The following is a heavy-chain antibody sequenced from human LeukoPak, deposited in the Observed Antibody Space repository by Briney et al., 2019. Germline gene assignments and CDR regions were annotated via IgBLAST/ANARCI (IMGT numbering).Heavy chain of an antibody. CDR2: INPGDSDT. CDR3: ARLANTAFDY. Sequence: GESLKISCKASGHRFTNYWIGWVCQMPGKGLEWMGMINPGDSDTRYSPSFQGQVTISADKSINTAYLQWSSLKASDTAMYYCARLANTAFDYWGQGTLVTVSS. D-gene: IGHD4/OR15-4a*01. CDR1: GHRFTNYW. V-gene: IGHV5-51*01. J-gene: IGHJ4*02.